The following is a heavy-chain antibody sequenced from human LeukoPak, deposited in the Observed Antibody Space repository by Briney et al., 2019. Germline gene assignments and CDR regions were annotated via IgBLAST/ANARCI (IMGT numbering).Heavy chain of an antibody. CDR2: ISAYNGYT. D-gene: IGHD6-25*01. CDR1: GYTFTNYG. Sequence: APVKVSCKASGYTFTNYGVSWVRQAPGQGLEWMGWISAYNGYTNYAQKFQFRVTMTCDTSTSTVYMDLSSLRSEDTAVYYCAREAIAAGKNFDYWGQGTQVTVSS. V-gene: IGHV1-18*01. CDR3: AREAIAAGKNFDY. J-gene: IGHJ4*02.